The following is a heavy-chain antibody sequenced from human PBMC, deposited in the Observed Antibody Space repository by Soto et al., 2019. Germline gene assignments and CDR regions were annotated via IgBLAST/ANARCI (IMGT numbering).Heavy chain of an antibody. Sequence: SLRLSCAASGFTFSSYALSWVRQPPGKGLEWVSSISGTGGSTTYPDSVRGRFTISRDNSKNMLYLQMNNLRGEDTAIYYCAKDAAVSITKYYYFDNWGQGTLVTVSS. D-gene: IGHD6-25*01. CDR3: AKDAAVSITKYYYFDN. CDR1: GFTFSSYA. CDR2: ISGTGGST. J-gene: IGHJ4*02. V-gene: IGHV3-23*01.